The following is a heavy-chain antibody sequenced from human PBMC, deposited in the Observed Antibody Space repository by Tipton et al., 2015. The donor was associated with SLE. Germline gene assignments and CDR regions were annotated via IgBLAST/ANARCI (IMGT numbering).Heavy chain of an antibody. Sequence: TLSLTCTVSGGSISSYYWTWIRQPAGKGLEWIGSLYPSGTTNYNPSLKSRVTMSVDTSKNQFSLKLSAVTAADTAVDYCASEHSGWLGYWGQGTLVTVSS. V-gene: IGHV4-4*07. J-gene: IGHJ4*02. CDR3: ASEHSGWLGY. CDR1: GGSISSYY. CDR2: LYPSGTT. D-gene: IGHD6-19*01.